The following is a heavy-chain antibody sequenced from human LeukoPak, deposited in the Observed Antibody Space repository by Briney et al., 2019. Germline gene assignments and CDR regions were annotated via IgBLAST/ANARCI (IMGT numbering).Heavy chain of an antibody. CDR3: ARARYYYDSSGYYSDFDY. V-gene: IGHV3-33*08. CDR2: IWYDGSNK. CDR1: GFTFGSYG. D-gene: IGHD3-22*01. J-gene: IGHJ4*02. Sequence: GGSLRLSCAASGFTFGSYGMHWVRQAPGKGLEWVAVIWYDGSNKYYADSVKGRFTISRDNSKNTLYLQMNSLRAEDTAVYYCARARYYYDSSGYYSDFDYWGQGTLVTVSS.